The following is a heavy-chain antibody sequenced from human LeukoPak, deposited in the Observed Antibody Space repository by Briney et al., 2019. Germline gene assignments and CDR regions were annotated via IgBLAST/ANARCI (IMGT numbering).Heavy chain of an antibody. CDR1: GFTFDDYG. J-gene: IGHJ4*02. Sequence: GGSLRLSCAASGFTFDDYGMSWVRQAPGKGLEWVSGINWNGGSTGYADSVKGRFTISRDNAKNSLYLQMNSLRAEDTALYYCARGVDYDTSGYYSPYFDYWGQGTLVIVSS. CDR2: INWNGGST. D-gene: IGHD3-22*01. V-gene: IGHV3-20*04. CDR3: ARGVDYDTSGYYSPYFDY.